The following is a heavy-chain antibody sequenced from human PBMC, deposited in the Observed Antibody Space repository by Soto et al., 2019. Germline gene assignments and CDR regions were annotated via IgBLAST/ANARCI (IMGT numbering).Heavy chain of an antibody. D-gene: IGHD4-17*01. V-gene: IGHV4-30-4*01. J-gene: IGHJ4*02. CDR1: GGSISSGDYY. Sequence: QVQLQESGPGLVKPSQTLSLTCTVSGGSISSGDYYWSWIRQPPGKGLEWIGYIYYSGSTYYNPSLKSRVTISVDTSKNQFSRKLNSVTAADTAVYYCGRAHLETTVSTWGQGTLVTVSS. CDR2: IYYSGST. CDR3: GRAHLETTVST.